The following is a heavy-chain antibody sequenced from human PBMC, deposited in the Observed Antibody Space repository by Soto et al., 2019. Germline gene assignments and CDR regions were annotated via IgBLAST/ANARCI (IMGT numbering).Heavy chain of an antibody. Sequence: SETLSLTCAVSGGSIRSGGYSWSWIRQPPGKGLEWIGYIYPGGTTYYNPSLKSRVSISVDKSQSQFSLKLSSVTAADTAVYYCARCRYDSTGYYYSFDSWGQGTLVTVSS. V-gene: IGHV4-30-2*01. CDR1: GGSIRSGGYS. J-gene: IGHJ4*02. CDR3: ARCRYDSTGYYYSFDS. D-gene: IGHD3-22*01. CDR2: IYPGGTT.